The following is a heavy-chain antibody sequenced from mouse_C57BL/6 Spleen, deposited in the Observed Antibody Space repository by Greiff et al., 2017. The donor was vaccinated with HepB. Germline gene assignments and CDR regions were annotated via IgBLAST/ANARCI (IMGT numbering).Heavy chain of an antibody. CDR3: AREKERGRGGDY. V-gene: IGHV3-6*01. J-gene: IGHJ2*01. D-gene: IGHD4-1*01. CDR2: ISYDGSN. Sequence: VQLQQSGPGLVKPSQSLSLTCSVTGYSITSGYYWNWIRQFPGNNLEWMGYISYDGSNNYNPSLKNRISITRDTSKNQFFLKLNSVTTEDTATYYCAREKERGRGGDYWGQGTTLTVSS. CDR1: GYSITSGYY.